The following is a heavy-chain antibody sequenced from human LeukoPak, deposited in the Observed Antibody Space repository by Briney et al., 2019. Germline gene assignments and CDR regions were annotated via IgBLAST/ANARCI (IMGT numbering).Heavy chain of an antibody. Sequence: SETLSLTCTVSGGSISSYYWSWIRQPPGKGLEWIGYIYYSGSTNYNPSLKSRVTISVDTSKNQFSLKLSSVTAADTAVYYCARGPLRYRHWYFDLWGRGTLVTVSS. D-gene: IGHD3-9*01. CDR1: GGSISSYY. CDR3: ARGPLRYRHWYFDL. V-gene: IGHV4-59*01. J-gene: IGHJ2*01. CDR2: IYYSGST.